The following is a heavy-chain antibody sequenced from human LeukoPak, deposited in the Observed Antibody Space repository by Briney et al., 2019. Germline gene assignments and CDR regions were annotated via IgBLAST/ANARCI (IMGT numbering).Heavy chain of an antibody. CDR1: GYTFTGYY. CDR3: ARDPNIAARDY. D-gene: IGHD6-6*01. J-gene: IGHJ4*02. Sequence: ASVKVSCKASGYTFTGYYMHWVRQATGQGLEWMGWMNPNSGNTGYAQKFQGRVTMTRNTSISTAYMELSSLRSEDTAVYYCARDPNIAARDYWGQGTLVTASS. V-gene: IGHV1-8*02. CDR2: MNPNSGNT.